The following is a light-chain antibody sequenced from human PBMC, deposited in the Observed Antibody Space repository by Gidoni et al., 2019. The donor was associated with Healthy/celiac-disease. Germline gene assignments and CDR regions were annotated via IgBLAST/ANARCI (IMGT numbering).Light chain of an antibody. Sequence: QSVLTQPPSVSEAPGQRVTISCTGSSSNIGAGYEVHWYQQLPGTAPKLLLYGNSNRPSGVPDRFSGSKSGTSASLAITGLQAEDEADYYCQSYDSSLSGSRVFGGGTKLTVL. J-gene: IGLJ3*02. CDR3: QSYDSSLSGSRV. V-gene: IGLV1-40*01. CDR2: GNS. CDR1: SSNIGAGYE.